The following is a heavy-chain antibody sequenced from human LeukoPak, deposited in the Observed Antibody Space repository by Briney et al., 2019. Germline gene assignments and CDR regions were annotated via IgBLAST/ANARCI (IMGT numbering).Heavy chain of an antibody. J-gene: IGHJ4*02. CDR2: IYPGDSDT. V-gene: IGHV5-51*01. CDR3: ASLSSGYYVYDY. CDR1: GYRFTSYW. D-gene: IGHD3-22*01. Sequence: GESLQISCKGSGYRFTSYWIGWVRPLPGKGLEWMGIIYPGDSDTRYSPSFQGQVTISADKSISTAYLQWSSLKASDTAMYYCASLSSGYYVYDYWGQGTLVTVSS.